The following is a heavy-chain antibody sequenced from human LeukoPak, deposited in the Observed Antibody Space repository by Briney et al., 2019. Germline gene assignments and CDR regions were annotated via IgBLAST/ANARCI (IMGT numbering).Heavy chain of an antibody. Sequence: ASVKVSCKASGYTFTGYYMHWVRQAPGQGLEWMGWINPNSGGTNYAQKFQGRVTMTRDTSISTAYMELSRLRSDDTAVYYCARGDPMVREERWFDPWGQGTLVTVSS. J-gene: IGHJ5*02. CDR3: ARGDPMVREERWFDP. V-gene: IGHV1-2*02. CDR2: INPNSGGT. D-gene: IGHD3-10*01. CDR1: GYTFTGYY.